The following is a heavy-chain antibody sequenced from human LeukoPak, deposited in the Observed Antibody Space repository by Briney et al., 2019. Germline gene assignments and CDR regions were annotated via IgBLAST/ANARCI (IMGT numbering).Heavy chain of an antibody. V-gene: IGHV3-21*01. Sequence: KSGGSLRLSCAASGFTFSSYSMNWVRQAPGKGLEWVSSISSSSSYIYYADSVEGRFTISRDNAKNSLYLQMNSLRAEDTAVYYCARLAAAGTRYFDYWGQGTLVTVSS. D-gene: IGHD6-13*01. CDR1: GFTFSSYS. CDR3: ARLAAAGTRYFDY. CDR2: ISSSSSYI. J-gene: IGHJ4*02.